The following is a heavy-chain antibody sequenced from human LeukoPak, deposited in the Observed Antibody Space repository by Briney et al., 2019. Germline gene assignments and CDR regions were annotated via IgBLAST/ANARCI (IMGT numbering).Heavy chain of an antibody. CDR3: ARYYYDSSGYYLDY. V-gene: IGHV3-21*01. CDR1: GFTFSSYS. Sequence: GGSLRLSCAASGFTFSSYSMNWVRQAPGKGLGSVSSLSSSSSYIYYADSVKGRFTISRDNAKNSLYLQMNNLRAEDTAVYYCARYYYDSSGYYLDYWGQGTLVTVSS. D-gene: IGHD3-22*01. CDR2: LSSSSSYI. J-gene: IGHJ4*02.